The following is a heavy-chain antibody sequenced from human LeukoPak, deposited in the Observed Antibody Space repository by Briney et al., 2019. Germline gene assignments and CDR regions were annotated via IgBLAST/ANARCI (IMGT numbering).Heavy chain of an antibody. V-gene: IGHV4-38-2*02. CDR1: GYSISSGYY. CDR3: ARSRWRITIFGVVVRDALDI. CDR2: IYHSGST. Sequence: SETLSLTCTVSGYSISSGYYWGWIRQPPGKGLEWIGSIYHSGSTYYNPSLKSRVTISVDTSKNQFSLKLSSVTAADTAVYYCARSRWRITIFGVVVRDALDIWGQGTMVTVSS. J-gene: IGHJ3*02. D-gene: IGHD3-3*01.